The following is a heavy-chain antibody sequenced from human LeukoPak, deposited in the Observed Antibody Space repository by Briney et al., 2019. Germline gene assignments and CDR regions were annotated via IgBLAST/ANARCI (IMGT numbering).Heavy chain of an antibody. Sequence: GESLKISCKGSGYNFTNYWIDWVRQMPGKGLEWMGVVYPGDSDTRYSPSFQGQVTISVDKSINIAYLQWSSLKASDTAMYYCARRLRGGRSTSFFDYWGQGALVTVSS. CDR1: GYNFTNYW. D-gene: IGHD3-16*01. V-gene: IGHV5-51*01. J-gene: IGHJ4*02. CDR3: ARRLRGGRSTSFFDY. CDR2: VYPGDSDT.